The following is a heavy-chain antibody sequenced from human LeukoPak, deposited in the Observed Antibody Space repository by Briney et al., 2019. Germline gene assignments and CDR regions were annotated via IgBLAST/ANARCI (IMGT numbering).Heavy chain of an antibody. V-gene: IGHV3-30*04. CDR3: ASTYTAMVPPDY. Sequence: GGSLRLSCAASGFTFSSYAMHWVRQAPGKGLEWVAVISYDGSNKYYADSVKGRFTISRDNSKNTLYLQMNSLRAEDTAVYYCASTYTAMVPPDYWGQGTLVTVSS. J-gene: IGHJ4*02. D-gene: IGHD5-18*01. CDR1: GFTFSSYA. CDR2: ISYDGSNK.